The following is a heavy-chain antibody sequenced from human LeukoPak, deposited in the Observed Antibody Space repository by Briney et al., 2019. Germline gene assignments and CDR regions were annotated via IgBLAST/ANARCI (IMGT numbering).Heavy chain of an antibody. CDR3: ARGIVVVPAARDFDY. Sequence: ASVKVSCKASGYTFTGYYMHWVRQAPGQGLEWMGWINPNRGGTNYAQKFQGRVTMTRDTSISTAYMELSRLRSDDTAVYYCARGIVVVPAARDFDYWGQGTLVTVSS. V-gene: IGHV1-2*02. CDR2: INPNRGGT. D-gene: IGHD2-2*01. CDR1: GYTFTGYY. J-gene: IGHJ4*02.